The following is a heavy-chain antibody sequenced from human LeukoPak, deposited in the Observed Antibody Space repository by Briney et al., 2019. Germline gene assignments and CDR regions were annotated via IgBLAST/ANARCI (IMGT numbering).Heavy chain of an antibody. CDR3: AKGPYFDY. CDR2: ISWNSGSI. CDR1: GFTFDDYA. V-gene: IGHV3-9*01. J-gene: IGHJ4*02. Sequence: PGRSLRLSCAASGFTFDDYAMHWARQAPGKGLEWVSGISWNSGSIGYADSVKGRFTISRDNAKNSLYLQMNSLRAEDTALYYCAKGPYFDYWGQGTLVTVSS.